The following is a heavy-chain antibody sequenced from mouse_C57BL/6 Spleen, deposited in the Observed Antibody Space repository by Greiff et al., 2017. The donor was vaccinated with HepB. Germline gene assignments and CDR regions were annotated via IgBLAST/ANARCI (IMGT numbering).Heavy chain of an antibody. D-gene: IGHD2-3*01. V-gene: IGHV5-12*01. J-gene: IGHJ2*01. CDR2: ISNGGGST. CDR3: ARHEGYDGYYGYFDY. Sequence: EVMLVESGGGLVQPGGSLKLSCAASGFTFSDYYMYWVRQTPEKRLEWVAYISNGGGSTYYPDTVKGRFTISRDNAKNTLYLQMSRLKSEDTAMYYCARHEGYDGYYGYFDYWGQGTTLTVSS. CDR1: GFTFSDYY.